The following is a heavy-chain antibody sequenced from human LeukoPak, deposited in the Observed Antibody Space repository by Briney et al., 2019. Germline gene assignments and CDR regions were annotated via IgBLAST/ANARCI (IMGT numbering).Heavy chain of an antibody. CDR3: VRLGKDPSMRRGSTYGYGANWYFDL. CDR1: GGSISSGGYH. D-gene: IGHD5-18*01. J-gene: IGHJ2*01. V-gene: IGHV4-31*03. Sequence: PSETLSLTCTVSGGSISSGGYHWSWIRQHPGKGLEWIVYIYYSGNTYYNPSLKSRLTISVDTSKNHLSLRLRSVTAADTAVYYCVRLGKDPSMRRGSTYGYGANWYFDLWGRGTLVTVSS. CDR2: IYYSGNT.